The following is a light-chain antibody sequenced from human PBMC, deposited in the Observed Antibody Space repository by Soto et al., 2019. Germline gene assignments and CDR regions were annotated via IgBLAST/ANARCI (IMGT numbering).Light chain of an antibody. CDR2: GNS. CDR1: SSNIGAGYD. CDR3: QSYDSSLSGSEV. Sequence: QSVLTQPPSVSGAPGQRVTISCTGSSSNIGAGYDVHWYQQLPGTAPKLLIYGNSNRPSGVPDRFSGSNSGTSASLAITGLQAEDEADYCCQSYDSSLSGSEVFGGGTKLTVL. J-gene: IGLJ3*02. V-gene: IGLV1-40*01.